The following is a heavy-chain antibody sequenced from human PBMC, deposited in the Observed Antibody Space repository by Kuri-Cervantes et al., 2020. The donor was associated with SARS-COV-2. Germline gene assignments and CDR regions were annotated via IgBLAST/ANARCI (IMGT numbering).Heavy chain of an antibody. CDR2: IIPIFGTA. CDR1: GGTFSSYA. J-gene: IGHJ4*02. V-gene: IGHV1-69*13. CDR3: ARAPKYYYDSSGYYYDDYFDY. Sequence: SVKVFCNASGGTFSSYAISWVRQAPGQGLEWMGGIIPIFGTANYAQKFQGRVTITADDSTSTAYIELSSLRSEDTAVYYCARAPKYYYDSSGYYYDDYFDYWGQGTLVTVSS. D-gene: IGHD3-22*01.